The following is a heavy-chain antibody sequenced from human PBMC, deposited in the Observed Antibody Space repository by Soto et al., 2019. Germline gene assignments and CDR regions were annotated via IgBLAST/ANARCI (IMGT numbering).Heavy chain of an antibody. D-gene: IGHD3-22*01. CDR3: AKDGYDSSGYLYYFDY. V-gene: IGHV3-23*01. CDR2: ISGSPSST. CDR1: GFTFSTYA. J-gene: IGHJ4*02. Sequence: PGGSLRLSCAASGFTFSTYAMSWVRQAPGKGLEWVSAISGSPSSTYYADSVKGRFTISRDNSKKTLFLQMNSLRAEDTAIYYCAKDGYDSSGYLYYFDYWGQVIQVTVSS.